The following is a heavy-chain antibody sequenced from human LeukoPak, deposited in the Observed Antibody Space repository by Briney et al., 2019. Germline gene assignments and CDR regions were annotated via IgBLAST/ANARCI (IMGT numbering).Heavy chain of an antibody. V-gene: IGHV1-2*02. Sequence: AASVKVSCKASGYTFTGYYMHWVRQAPGQGLEWMGWINPNSGGTNYAQKFQGRVTMTRDTSISTAYMELSRLRSDDTAVYYCATGYCSSTSCYTFDYRGQGTLVTVSS. J-gene: IGHJ4*02. CDR2: INPNSGGT. CDR3: ATGYCSSTSCYTFDY. CDR1: GYTFTGYY. D-gene: IGHD2-2*02.